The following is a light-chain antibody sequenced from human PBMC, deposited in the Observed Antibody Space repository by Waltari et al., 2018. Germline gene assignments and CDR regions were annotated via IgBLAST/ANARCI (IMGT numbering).Light chain of an antibody. J-gene: IGLJ3*02. CDR2: EVN. CDR3: SSYTNSSTVVV. CDR1: SRDVGKYNY. Sequence: QSALTHSASVSGSPGQSINRYCPGSSRDVGKYNYVSWYQQHTGKAPNLVIYEVNNRPSGVSNRFSGSKSGNTASLTISGLQAEDEADYYCSSYTNSSTVVVFGGVTKVTVL. V-gene: IGLV2-14*03.